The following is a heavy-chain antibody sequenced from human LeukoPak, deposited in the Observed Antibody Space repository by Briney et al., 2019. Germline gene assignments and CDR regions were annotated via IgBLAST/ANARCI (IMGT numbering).Heavy chain of an antibody. J-gene: IGHJ4*02. CDR3: ARALTYYDFWSGYSADYFDY. D-gene: IGHD3-3*01. CDR2: IYYSGST. V-gene: IGHV4-39*07. Sequence: SETLSLTCTVSGGSISSSSYYWGWIRQPPGKGLEWIGSIYYSGSTYYNPSLKSRVTISVDTSKNQFSLKLSSVTAADTAVYYCARALTYYDFWSGYSADYFDYWGQGTLVTVSS. CDR1: GGSISSSSYY.